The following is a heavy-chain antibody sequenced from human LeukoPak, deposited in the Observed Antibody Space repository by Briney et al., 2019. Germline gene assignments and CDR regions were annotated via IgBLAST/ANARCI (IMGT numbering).Heavy chain of an antibody. J-gene: IGHJ3*02. V-gene: IGHV1-2*02. CDR3: ARGQGLWFGELLYAFDI. Sequence: ASVKVSCKASGYTFTGYYMHWVRQAPGQGLEWMGWINPNSGGTNYAQKFQGRVTMTRDTSISTAYMELSRLRSDDTAVHYCARGQGLWFGELLYAFDIWGQGTMVTVSS. CDR2: INPNSGGT. CDR1: GYTFTGYY. D-gene: IGHD3-10*01.